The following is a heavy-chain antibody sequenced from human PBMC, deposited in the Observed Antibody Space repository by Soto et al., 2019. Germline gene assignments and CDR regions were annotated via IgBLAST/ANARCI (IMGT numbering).Heavy chain of an antibody. Sequence: GGSLRLSCAASGFSFSSYAMSWVRQAPGKGLEWVSAISGSGGSTYYADSVKGRFTISRDNSKNTLYLQMNSLRAEDTAVYYCAKDSPPLGYCSGRSCPPGPYWGQGTLVTVSS. V-gene: IGHV3-23*01. D-gene: IGHD2-15*01. J-gene: IGHJ4*02. CDR2: ISGSGGST. CDR1: GFSFSSYA. CDR3: AKDSPPLGYCSGRSCPPGPY.